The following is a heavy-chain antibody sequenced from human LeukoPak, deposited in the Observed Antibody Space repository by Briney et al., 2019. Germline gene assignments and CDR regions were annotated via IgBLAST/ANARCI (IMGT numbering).Heavy chain of an antibody. CDR2: ISYDGSNK. V-gene: IGHV3-30*03. Sequence: QSGGSLRLSCAASGFTFSSYGMHWVRQAPGKGLEWVAVISYDGSNKYYADSVKGRFTISRDNSKNTLYLQMNSLRAEDTAVYYCARDGITMRILEYWGQGTLVTASS. D-gene: IGHD3-10*01. J-gene: IGHJ4*02. CDR1: GFTFSSYG. CDR3: ARDGITMRILEY.